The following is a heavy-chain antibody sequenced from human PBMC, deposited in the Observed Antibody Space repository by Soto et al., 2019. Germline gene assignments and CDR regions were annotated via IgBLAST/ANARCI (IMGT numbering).Heavy chain of an antibody. CDR3: AKDYGXXXXXVGFDY. V-gene: IGHV3-30*18. CDR2: ISYDGSNK. CDR1: GFTFSSXG. Sequence: SLRLSXXXSGFTFSSXGMXXXRQAPGKGLEWVAVISYDGSNKYYADSVKGRFTISRDNSKNTLYLQMNSLRAEDTAVYYCAKDYGXXXXXVGFDYWGQGTLVTVSS. D-gene: IGHD3-16*01. J-gene: IGHJ4*02.